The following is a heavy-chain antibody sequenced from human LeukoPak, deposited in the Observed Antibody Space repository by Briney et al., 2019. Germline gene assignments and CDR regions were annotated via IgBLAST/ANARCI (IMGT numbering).Heavy chain of an antibody. CDR3: ARHADGSIYYYYGMDV. CDR1: GYSISSGYY. V-gene: IGHV4-38-2*02. J-gene: IGHJ6*02. CDR2: IYHSGST. Sequence: PSETLSLTCTVSGYSISSGYYWGWIRQPPGKGLEWIGSIYHSGSTYYNPSLKSRVTISVDTSKNQFSLKLSSVTAADTAVYYCARHADGSIYYYYGMDVWGQGTTVTVSS. D-gene: IGHD3-10*01.